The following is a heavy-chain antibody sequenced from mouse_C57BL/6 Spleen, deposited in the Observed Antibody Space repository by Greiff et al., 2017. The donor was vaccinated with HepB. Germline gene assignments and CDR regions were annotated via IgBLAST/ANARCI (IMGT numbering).Heavy chain of an antibody. CDR2: IYPGDGDT. V-gene: IGHV1-82*01. CDR3: ARGGYYGSRPWYFDV. Sequence: QVQLKESGPELVKPGASVKISCKASGYAFSSSWMNWVKQRPGKGLEWIGRIYPGDGDTNYNGKFKGKATLTADKSSSTAYMQLRSLTSEDSAVYFCARGGYYGSRPWYFDVWGTGTTVTVSS. D-gene: IGHD1-1*01. J-gene: IGHJ1*03. CDR1: GYAFSSSW.